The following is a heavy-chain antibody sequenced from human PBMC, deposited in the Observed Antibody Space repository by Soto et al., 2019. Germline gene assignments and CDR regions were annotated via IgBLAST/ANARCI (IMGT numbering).Heavy chain of an antibody. J-gene: IGHJ6*02. CDR3: ARESIAAADYYYYYGMDV. CDR2: IIPIFGTA. Sequence: GASVKVSCKASGGTFSSYAISWVRQAPGQGLEWMGGIIPIFGTANYAQKFQGRVTITADESTSTAYMELSSLRSEDTAVYYCARESIAAADYYYYYGMDVWGQGTTVTVS. CDR1: GGTFSSYA. D-gene: IGHD6-13*01. V-gene: IGHV1-69*13.